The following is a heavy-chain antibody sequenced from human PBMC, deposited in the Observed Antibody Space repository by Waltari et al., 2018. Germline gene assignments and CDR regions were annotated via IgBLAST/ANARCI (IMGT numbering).Heavy chain of an antibody. CDR3: VRDQWFAFDI. J-gene: IGHJ3*02. CDR2: MYPAGSA. D-gene: IGHD3-22*01. Sequence: EVKLVASGGGLVHSGGSMSPSCAASGFAVSSTHLSWVRQAPGKGPEWVSIMYPAGSAYNADSGEGRFTMSRDISNNMVHLQMNRLRLEDSATYYCVRDQWFAFDIWGQGTMVTVSS. V-gene: IGHV3-66*02. CDR1: GFAVSSTH.